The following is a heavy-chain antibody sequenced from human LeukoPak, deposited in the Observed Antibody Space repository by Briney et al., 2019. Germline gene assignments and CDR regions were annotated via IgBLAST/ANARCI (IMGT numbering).Heavy chain of an antibody. J-gene: IGHJ5*02. V-gene: IGHV3-20*04. CDR2: VNWNGGST. Sequence: RSGGSLRLSCAASGFIFDDYDMSWVRQAPGKGLEWVSGVNWNGGSTGYADSVKGRFTISRDKDKKSLYLQMNSLRAEDTAVYYCARHGRGWWERCFDPWGQGTLVTVSS. CDR3: ARHGRGWWERCFDP. CDR1: GFIFDDYD. D-gene: IGHD6-19*01.